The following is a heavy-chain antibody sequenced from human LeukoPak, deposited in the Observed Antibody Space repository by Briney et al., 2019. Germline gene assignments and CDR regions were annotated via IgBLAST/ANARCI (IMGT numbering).Heavy chain of an antibody. CDR3: VHYDILTGNFDY. CDR1: GYTLTELS. V-gene: IGHV1-24*01. CDR2: FDPEDGET. D-gene: IGHD3-9*01. J-gene: IGHJ4*02. Sequence: ASVKVSCKVSGYTLTELSMHWVRQAPGKGLEWMAGFDPEDGETIYAQKFQGRVTMTEDTSTDTAYMELSSLRSEDTAVYYCVHYDILTGNFDYWGQGTLVTVSS.